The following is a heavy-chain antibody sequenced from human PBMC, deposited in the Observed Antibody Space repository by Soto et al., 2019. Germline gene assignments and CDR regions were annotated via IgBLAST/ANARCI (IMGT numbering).Heavy chain of an antibody. J-gene: IGHJ3*02. Sequence: ASVKVSCKASGYTFTSYGISWVRQAPGQGLEWMGWISAYNGNTNYAQKLQGRVTMTTDTSTSTAYMELRSLRSDDTAVYYCARDRKAMIVVDHDAFDIWGQGTIVTVSS. CDR3: ARDRKAMIVVDHDAFDI. V-gene: IGHV1-18*01. CDR2: ISAYNGNT. D-gene: IGHD3-22*01. CDR1: GYTFTSYG.